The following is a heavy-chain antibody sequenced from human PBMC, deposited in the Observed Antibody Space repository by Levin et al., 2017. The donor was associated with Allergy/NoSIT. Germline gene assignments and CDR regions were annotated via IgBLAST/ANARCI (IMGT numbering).Heavy chain of an antibody. D-gene: IGHD3-10*01. Sequence: GGSLRLSCAASGFTFSSYGMHWVRQAPGKGLEWVAVIWYDGSNKYYADSVKGRFTISRDNSKNTLYLQMNSLRAEDTAVYYCAGYGSGSYYNEDYWGQGTLVTVSS. CDR1: GFTFSSYG. J-gene: IGHJ4*02. CDR2: IWYDGSNK. CDR3: AGYGSGSYYNEDY. V-gene: IGHV3-33*01.